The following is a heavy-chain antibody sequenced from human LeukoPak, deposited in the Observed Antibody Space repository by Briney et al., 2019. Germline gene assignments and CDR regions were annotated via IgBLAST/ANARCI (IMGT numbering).Heavy chain of an antibody. CDR2: ISGSGGST. CDR3: ARVVYGDYVNYMDV. CDR1: GFTFSSYA. J-gene: IGHJ6*03. D-gene: IGHD4-17*01. Sequence: GGSLRLSCAASGFTFSSYAMSWVRQAPGKGLEWVSAISGSGGSTYYVDSVKGRFTITRDNAKNSLYLQMNSLRAEDTALYYCARVVYGDYVNYMDVWGKGTTVTVSS. V-gene: IGHV3-23*01.